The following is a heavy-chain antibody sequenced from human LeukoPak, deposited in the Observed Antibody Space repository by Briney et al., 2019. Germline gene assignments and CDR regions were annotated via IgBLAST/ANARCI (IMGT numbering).Heavy chain of an antibody. CDR1: GGSISSSNW. V-gene: IGHV4-4*02. D-gene: IGHD2-21*02. CDR2: IYHSGST. Sequence: SETLSLTCAVSGGSISSSNWWSWVRQPPGKGLEWIGEIYHSGSTNYNPSLKSRVTISVDKSKNQFSLKLSSVTAADTAVYYCARSCGGDCYLVYYYYGMDVWGQGTTVTVSS. CDR3: ARSCGGDCYLVYYYYGMDV. J-gene: IGHJ6*02.